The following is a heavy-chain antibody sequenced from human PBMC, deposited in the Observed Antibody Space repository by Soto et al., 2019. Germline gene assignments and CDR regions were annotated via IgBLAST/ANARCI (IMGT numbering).Heavy chain of an antibody. J-gene: IGHJ6*03. Sequence: GGSLRLSCAASGFTFSKYWMSWVRQAPGKGLEWVANIKQDGSEKYYVDSVKGRFIVSRDDAKNSLFLQMKSLRAEDTSVYYWGGGCYGFSRYYKDVWGKGSTFSVCS. CDR1: GFTFSKYW. V-gene: IGHV3-7*01. CDR3: GGGCYGFSRYYKDV. CDR2: IKQDGSEK. D-gene: IGHD4-17*01.